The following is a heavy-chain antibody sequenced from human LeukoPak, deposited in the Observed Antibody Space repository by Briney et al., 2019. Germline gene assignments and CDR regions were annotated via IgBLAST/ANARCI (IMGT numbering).Heavy chain of an antibody. D-gene: IGHD2-15*01. J-gene: IGHJ3*02. CDR2: IYYRGRL. CDR1: GGSIRCGGSY. V-gene: IGHV4-31*03. CDR3: ARGSGGGFGGAFDI. Sequence: PSQPLTLPCSVFGGSIRCGGSYGSSICQHPGRGGQRFGYIYYRGRLYDKPSLTSRVTISLDTSKNQFTMKLSSVTAADTAVFYCARGSGGGFGGAFDIWGQGTMVTVSS.